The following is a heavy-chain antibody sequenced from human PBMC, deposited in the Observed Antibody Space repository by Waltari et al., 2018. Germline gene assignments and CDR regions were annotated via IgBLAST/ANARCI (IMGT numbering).Heavy chain of an antibody. CDR3: ARRGATLDAFDI. V-gene: IGHV4-39*07. D-gene: IGHD1-26*01. Sequence: QLQLQESGPGLVKPSETLSLTCTVSGGSISSSSYYWGWIRQPPGKGLEWIGSIYYSRSTYYNPSLKSRVTISVDTSKNQFSLKLSSVTAADTAVYYCARRGATLDAFDIWGQGTMVTVSS. J-gene: IGHJ3*02. CDR1: GGSISSSSYY. CDR2: IYYSRST.